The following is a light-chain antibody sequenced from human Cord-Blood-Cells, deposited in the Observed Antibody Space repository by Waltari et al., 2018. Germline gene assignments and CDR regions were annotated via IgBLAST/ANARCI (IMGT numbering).Light chain of an antibody. V-gene: IGKV2-28*01. Sequence: DIVMTQSPLSLPVTPGEPASISCRSSQSLLHSNGYNYLDWYLQKPGQSPQLLIYLGSNRTSSVPDRFISSGSCTDFTLKISSVEADDVVVYYCRQALQTPYSFGQGTKLEIK. CDR3: RQALQTPYS. CDR1: QSLLHSNGYNY. J-gene: IGKJ2*03. CDR2: LGS.